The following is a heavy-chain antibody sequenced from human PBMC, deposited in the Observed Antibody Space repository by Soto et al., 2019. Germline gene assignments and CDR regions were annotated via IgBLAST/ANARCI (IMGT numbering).Heavy chain of an antibody. CDR1: GFTFSSYS. D-gene: IGHD3-3*01. J-gene: IGHJ4*02. CDR2: ISSSSSTI. Sequence: GGSLRLSCAASGFTFSSYSMNWVRQAPGKGLEWVSYISSSSSTIYYADSVKGRFTISRDNAKDSLYLQMNSLRAEDTAVYYCSKRSYHFWSSYYDYRGQRLLVTGSS. CDR3: SKRSYHFWSSYYDY. V-gene: IGHV3-48*01.